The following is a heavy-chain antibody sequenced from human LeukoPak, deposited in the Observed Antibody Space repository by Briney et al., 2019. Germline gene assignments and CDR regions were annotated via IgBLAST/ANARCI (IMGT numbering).Heavy chain of an antibody. Sequence: PSATLSLTCTVSGGSISSSDHYWAWIRQPPGKGLEWIGSRYYSGDNYYSPSLKSRVTISVDTSTNQFALKMNSVTAADTAVYFCARHRLEGDTFDIWGQGTKVTVSS. V-gene: IGHV4-39*01. CDR3: ARHRLEGDTFDI. CDR2: RYYSGDN. D-gene: IGHD3-3*01. CDR1: GGSISSSDHY. J-gene: IGHJ3*02.